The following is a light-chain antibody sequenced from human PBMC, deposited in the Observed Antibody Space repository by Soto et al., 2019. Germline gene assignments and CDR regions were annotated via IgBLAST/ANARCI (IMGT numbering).Light chain of an antibody. J-gene: IGLJ3*02. CDR2: DVG. Sequence: QSALTQPRSESGSPGQSVTISCTGTSSDVGGYNYVSWYQQHPGKAPKLMIYDVGKRPSGVPDRFSGSKSGNTASLTISGLQAEDEADYYCCSYAGSYTWVFGGGTKLTVL. CDR1: SSDVGGYNY. CDR3: CSYAGSYTWV. V-gene: IGLV2-11*01.